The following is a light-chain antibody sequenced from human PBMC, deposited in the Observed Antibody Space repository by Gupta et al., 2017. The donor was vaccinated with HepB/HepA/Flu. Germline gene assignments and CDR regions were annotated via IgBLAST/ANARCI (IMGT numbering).Light chain of an antibody. CDR2: WAS. V-gene: IGKV4-1*01. Sequence: DVVMTPSPDSPAVSLGGRATITCRSSQSLCYSSTNKIYLGWYQHKSGLPPTLLIPWASTRAAGIPNRFSGSGSGTEFTLTINGLQAEDVAVYYCQQYHSPPWTFGQGTKVVIK. J-gene: IGKJ1*01. CDR1: QSLCYSSTNKIY. CDR3: QQYHSPPWT.